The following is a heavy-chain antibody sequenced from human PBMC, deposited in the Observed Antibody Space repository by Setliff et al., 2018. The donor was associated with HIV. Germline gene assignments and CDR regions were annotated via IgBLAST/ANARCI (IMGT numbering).Heavy chain of an antibody. D-gene: IGHD6-6*01. J-gene: IGHJ4*02. CDR2: ISSSGSTI. CDR1: GFTFSDYY. V-gene: IGHV3-11*01. Sequence: GGSLRLSCAASGFTFSDYYMSWIRQAPGKGLEWVSYISSSGSTIYYVDSVKGRFTISRDNAKESVYLQMNSLRVEDTAVYFCARDGIAARWALDYWGQGIVVTVSS. CDR3: ARDGIAARWALDY.